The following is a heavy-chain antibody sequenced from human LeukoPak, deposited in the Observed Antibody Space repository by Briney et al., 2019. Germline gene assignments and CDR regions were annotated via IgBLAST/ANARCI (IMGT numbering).Heavy chain of an antibody. CDR1: GFTFSSYS. D-gene: IGHD3-3*01. Sequence: GGSLRLSCAASGFTFSSYSMNWVRQAPGKGLEWVSYISSSSSTIYYADSVKGRFTISRDNAKNSLYLQMNSLRAEDTAVYYCARIRDYDFWSGHALNYFDYWGQGTLVTVSS. J-gene: IGHJ4*02. V-gene: IGHV3-48*01. CDR2: ISSSSSTI. CDR3: ARIRDYDFWSGHALNYFDY.